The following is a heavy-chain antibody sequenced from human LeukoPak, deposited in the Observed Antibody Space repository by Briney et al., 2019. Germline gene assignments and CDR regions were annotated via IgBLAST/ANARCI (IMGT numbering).Heavy chain of an antibody. Sequence: SETLSLTCIVSGGSISSSYWSWIRQPPGKGLEWIGYIYYSGSTNYNPSLKSRVTISVDTSKNQFSLKLSSVTAADTAVYYCARDLGYCSSISCYAWFDPWGQGTLVTVSS. V-gene: IGHV4-59*01. CDR3: ARDLGYCSSISCYAWFDP. CDR1: GGSISSSY. J-gene: IGHJ5*02. D-gene: IGHD2-2*01. CDR2: IYYSGST.